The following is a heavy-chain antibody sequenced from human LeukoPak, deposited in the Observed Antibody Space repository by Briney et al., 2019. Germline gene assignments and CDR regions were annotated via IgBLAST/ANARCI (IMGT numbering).Heavy chain of an antibody. CDR2: IYYSGST. Sequence: SQTLSLTCTVSGGSISSGGYSWSWIRQHPGKGLEWIGYIYYSGSTYYNPSLKSRVTISVDTSKNQFSLKLSSVTAADTAVYYCARSRKYDYDSNWGQGTLVTVSS. CDR3: ARSRKYDYDSN. J-gene: IGHJ4*02. CDR1: GGSISSGGYS. D-gene: IGHD3-22*01. V-gene: IGHV4-31*03.